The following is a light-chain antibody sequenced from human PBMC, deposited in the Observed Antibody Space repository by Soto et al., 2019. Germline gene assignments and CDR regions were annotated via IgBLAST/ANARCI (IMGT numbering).Light chain of an antibody. Sequence: EIVMTQSPATLSVSPGERATLSCRASQSVSSNLAWYQQKPGQAPRLLIYGVSTRATGVPARFSGSGSGTEFTLTISSLQSEDFAVYYCLQYNDWPRTFGQGTKVEI. CDR1: QSVSSN. J-gene: IGKJ1*01. CDR2: GVS. V-gene: IGKV3-15*01. CDR3: LQYNDWPRT.